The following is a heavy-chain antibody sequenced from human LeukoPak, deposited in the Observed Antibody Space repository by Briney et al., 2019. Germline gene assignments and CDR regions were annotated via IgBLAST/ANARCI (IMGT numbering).Heavy chain of an antibody. CDR3: ARAVAVAAPGAPYAMDV. Sequence: GGSLRLSCAASGFTFSSYTMNWVRQAPGKGLEWVSSINSSSSYKYYADSVRGRFTISRDNAKNSMYLQMNSLRVEDTAVFYCARAVAVAAPGAPYAMDVWGQGTTVTVSS. J-gene: IGHJ6*02. CDR1: GFTFSSYT. V-gene: IGHV3-21*01. D-gene: IGHD6-19*01. CDR2: INSSSSYK.